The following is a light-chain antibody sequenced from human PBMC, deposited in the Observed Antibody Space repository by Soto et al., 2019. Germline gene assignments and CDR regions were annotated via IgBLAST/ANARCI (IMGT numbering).Light chain of an antibody. CDR3: QQYNNWPPIT. CDR2: LAS. CDR1: QSVSSN. V-gene: IGKV3-15*01. Sequence: EIVLTQSPGTLSLSPGERATLSCRASQSVSSNLAWYQQKPGQAPRLLIYLASTRVTGIPARFSGSGSGTEFTLTISSLQSEDFAVYYCQQYNNWPPITFGQGTRLEIK. J-gene: IGKJ5*01.